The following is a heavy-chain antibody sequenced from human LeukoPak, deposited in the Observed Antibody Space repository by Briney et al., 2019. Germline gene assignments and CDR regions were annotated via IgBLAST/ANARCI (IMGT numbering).Heavy chain of an antibody. CDR2: INPNSGGT. D-gene: IGHD3-10*01. Sequence: GASVKVSCKASGYTFTGYYMHWVRQAPGQGLEWMGWINPNSGGTNYAQKFQGRVTMTRDTSISTAYMELSRLRSDDTAVYYCARSRPTRITMVRGVGAPPRYYYGMGVWGQGTTVTVSS. J-gene: IGHJ6*02. CDR1: GYTFTGYY. V-gene: IGHV1-2*02. CDR3: ARSRPTRITMVRGVGAPPRYYYGMGV.